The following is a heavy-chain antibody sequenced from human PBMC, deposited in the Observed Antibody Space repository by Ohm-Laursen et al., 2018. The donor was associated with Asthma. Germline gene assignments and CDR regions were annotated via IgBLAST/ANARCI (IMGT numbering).Heavy chain of an antibody. D-gene: IGHD5-12*01. J-gene: IGHJ4*02. CDR2: GGSYYDGGLK. V-gene: IGHV3-30-3*02. Sequence: SLRLSCAASGFTFRSYAMHWVRQAPGKGLEWVAVGGSYYDGGLKYYADSVNGRFTVSRDDSKNTLYLQMNSLRPDDTAVYYCAKEVDIVATINGAYFGYWGQGTLVTVSS. CDR3: AKEVDIVATINGAYFGY. CDR1: GFTFRSYA.